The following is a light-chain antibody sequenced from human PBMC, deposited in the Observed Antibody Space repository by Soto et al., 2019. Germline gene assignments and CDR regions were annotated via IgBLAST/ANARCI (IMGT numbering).Light chain of an antibody. Sequence: EIVLTQSPATLSLSPGERATLSCRASQSIRTFLAWYQHRPGQAPRLLIYDASDRATGIPARFSGSGSGTDFTLTISSLEPEDSAFYYCQQRDNWPQTFGQGTKAEIQ. V-gene: IGKV3-11*01. CDR2: DAS. J-gene: IGKJ1*01. CDR3: QQRDNWPQT. CDR1: QSIRTF.